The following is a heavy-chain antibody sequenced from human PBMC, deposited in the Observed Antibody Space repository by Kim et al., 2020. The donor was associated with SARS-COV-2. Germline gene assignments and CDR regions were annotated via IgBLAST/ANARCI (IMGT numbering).Heavy chain of an antibody. CDR3: ARDRQKQLVYFDY. V-gene: IGHV3-7*03. CDR2: IKEDGSES. D-gene: IGHD6-13*01. CDR1: GFSFSTFW. Sequence: GGSLRLSCAASGFSFSTFWMTWVRQAPGKGLEWVANIKEDGSESYYVDSVKGRCTISRDNAKNSLYLQMNSLRAEDTAVYFCARDRQKQLVYFDYWGQGTLVTVSS. J-gene: IGHJ4*02.